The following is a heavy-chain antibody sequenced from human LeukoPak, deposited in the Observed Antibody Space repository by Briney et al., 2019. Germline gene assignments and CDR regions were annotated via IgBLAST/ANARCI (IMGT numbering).Heavy chain of an antibody. V-gene: IGHV4-59*08. CDR3: ARRARATTGGDYFDY. CDR1: GGSISSYY. J-gene: IGHJ4*02. CDR2: IYYSGNT. Sequence: TETLSLTCTVSGGSISSYYWTWIRQPPGKGLEWIGYIYYSGNTNYNPSLKSRVTISLDTSRNQFSLKLSSVTAADAAVYYCARRARATTGGDYFDYWGQGTLVTVSS. D-gene: IGHD1-1*01.